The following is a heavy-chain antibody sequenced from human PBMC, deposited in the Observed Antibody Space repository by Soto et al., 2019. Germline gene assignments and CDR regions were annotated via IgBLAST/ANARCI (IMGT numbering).Heavy chain of an antibody. CDR3: TRRYNWNTNYYDP. J-gene: IGHJ5*02. CDR2: SYYSGTT. Sequence: PSETLSLTCTVSGASISVHSYYWTWIRQPPGKGLEWIGSSYYSGTTYFNPSLKSRATISVDTSKNQFYLRRTYVTAADTAIXYFTRRYNWNTNYYDPWGXXAXVTVSS. D-gene: IGHD1-20*01. CDR1: GASISVHSYY. V-gene: IGHV4-39*01.